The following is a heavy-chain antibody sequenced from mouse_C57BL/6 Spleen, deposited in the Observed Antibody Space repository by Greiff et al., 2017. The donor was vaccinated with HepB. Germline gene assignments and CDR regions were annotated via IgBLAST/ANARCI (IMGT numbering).Heavy chain of an antibody. CDR1: GFSLTSYG. CDR2: IWSGGST. Sequence: VKLQESGPGLVQPSQSLSITCTVSGFSLTSYGVHWVRQSPGKGLEWLGVIWSGGSTDYNAAFISRLSISKDNSKSQVFFKMNSLQADDTAIYYCARMDGYYEGYAMDYWGQGTSVTVSS. J-gene: IGHJ4*01. CDR3: ARMDGYYEGYAMDY. V-gene: IGHV2-2*01. D-gene: IGHD2-3*01.